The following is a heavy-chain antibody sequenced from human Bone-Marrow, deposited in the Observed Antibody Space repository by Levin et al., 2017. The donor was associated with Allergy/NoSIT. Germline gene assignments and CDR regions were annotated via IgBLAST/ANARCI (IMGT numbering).Heavy chain of an antibody. CDR1: GFIFRSYS. D-gene: IGHD2-2*01. CDR3: ARDGSRSTRVGYYYYMDV. J-gene: IGHJ6*03. Sequence: GGSLRLSCAASGFIFRSYSMNWVRQAPGKGLEWVSSISSSSSYIYYADSVKGRFTISRDNAKNSLYLQMNSLRPEDTAVYYCARDGSRSTRVGYYYYMDVWGKGTTVTVSS. CDR2: ISSSSSYI. V-gene: IGHV3-21*01.